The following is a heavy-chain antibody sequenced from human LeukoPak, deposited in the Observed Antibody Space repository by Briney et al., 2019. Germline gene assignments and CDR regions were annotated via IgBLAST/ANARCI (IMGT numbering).Heavy chain of an antibody. J-gene: IGHJ4*02. V-gene: IGHV3-30*02. CDR2: IWYDGSNK. CDR3: ARGDWGMYYFDY. CDR1: GFTFNNYD. Sequence: GGFLRLSCATSGFTFNNYDMHWVRQAPGKGLDWVAFIWYDGSNKYHTDSVKGRFTISRDTSKNTVYLQMNSLRVEDTAVYYCARGDWGMYYFDYWGQGTLVTVSS. D-gene: IGHD7-27*01.